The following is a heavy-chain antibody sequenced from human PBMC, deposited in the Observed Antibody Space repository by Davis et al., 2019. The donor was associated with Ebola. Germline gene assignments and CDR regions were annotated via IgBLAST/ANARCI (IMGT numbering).Heavy chain of an antibody. CDR2: IYYSGST. CDR1: GGSVSSGSYY. J-gene: IGHJ4*02. V-gene: IGHV4-61*01. Sequence: PSETLSLTCTVSGGSVSSGSYYWSWIRQPPGKGLEWIGYIYYSGSTNYNPSLKSRVTISVDTSKNQFSLKLSSVTAADTAVYYCARECREGFLEWNTHCGGPDYWGQGTLVTVSS. CDR3: ARECREGFLEWNTHCGGPDY. D-gene: IGHD3-3*01.